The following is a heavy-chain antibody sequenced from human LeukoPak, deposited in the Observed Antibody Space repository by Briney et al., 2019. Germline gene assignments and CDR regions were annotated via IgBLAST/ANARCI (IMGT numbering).Heavy chain of an antibody. V-gene: IGHV4-38-2*01. D-gene: IGHD3-3*01. CDR2: IYYSGST. J-gene: IGHJ5*02. CDR1: GYSISSGYY. CDR3: ARHGGTTPDYDFWSGYSPYNWFDP. Sequence: SETLSLTCAVSGYSISSGYYWGWIRQPPGKGLEWIGSIYYSGSTYYNPSLKSRVTISVDTSKNQFSLKLSSVTAADTAVYYCARHGGTTPDYDFWSGYSPYNWFDPWGQGTLVTVSS.